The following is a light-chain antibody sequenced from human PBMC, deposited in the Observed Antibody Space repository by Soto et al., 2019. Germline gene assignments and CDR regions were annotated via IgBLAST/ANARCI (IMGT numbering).Light chain of an antibody. CDR3: MQGTHWPWT. J-gene: IGKJ1*01. CDR1: QTLLHVDGTTS. V-gene: IGKV2-30*02. Sequence: DVVMTQSPLSLPVTLDRPPSIPGRSSQTLLHVDGTTSLSGFQQRPGQSPRRLIYEVSDRDSGVPDRFTGSGSGTDFTLKISRVEAEDVGVYYCMQGTHWPWTFGQGTEVEIK. CDR2: EVS.